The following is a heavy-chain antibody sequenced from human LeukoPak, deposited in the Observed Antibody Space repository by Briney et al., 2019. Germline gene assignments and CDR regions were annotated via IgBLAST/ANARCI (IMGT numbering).Heavy chain of an antibody. Sequence: KPSETLSLTCAVYGGSFSGYYWSWIRQPPGKGLEWIGEINHSGSTNYNPSLKSRVTISVGTSKNQFSLKLSSVTAADTAVYYCARGAYFWSGYSQYNWFDPWGQGTLVTVSS. CDR3: ARGAYFWSGYSQYNWFDP. D-gene: IGHD3-3*01. CDR2: INHSGST. J-gene: IGHJ5*02. V-gene: IGHV4-34*01. CDR1: GGSFSGYY.